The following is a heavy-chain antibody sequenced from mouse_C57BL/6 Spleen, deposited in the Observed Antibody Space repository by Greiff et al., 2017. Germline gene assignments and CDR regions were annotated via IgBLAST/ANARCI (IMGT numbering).Heavy chain of an antibody. V-gene: IGHV5-17*01. CDR3: ARSSNWDFDY. Sequence: EVKLMESGGGLVKPGGSLKLSCAASGFTFSDYGMHWVRQAPEKGLEWVAYISSGSSTIYYADTVKGRFTISRDNAKNTLFLQMTSLRSEDTALYYCARSSNWDFDYWGQGTTLTVSS. J-gene: IGHJ2*01. CDR1: GFTFSDYG. D-gene: IGHD4-1*01. CDR2: ISSGSSTI.